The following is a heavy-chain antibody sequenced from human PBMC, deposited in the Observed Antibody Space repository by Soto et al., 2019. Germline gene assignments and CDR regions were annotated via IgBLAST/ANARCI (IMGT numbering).Heavy chain of an antibody. V-gene: IGHV1-2*02. CDR3: ARGGCSGGSCYNEP. CDR2: INPNSGGT. D-gene: IGHD2-15*01. Sequence: ASVKVSCKASGYTFTGYYMHWVRQAPGQGLEWMGWINPNSGGTNYTQKFQGRVTMTRDTSISTAYMELSRLRSDDTAVYYCARGGCSGGSCYNEPWGQGTLVTVSS. CDR1: GYTFTGYY. J-gene: IGHJ5*02.